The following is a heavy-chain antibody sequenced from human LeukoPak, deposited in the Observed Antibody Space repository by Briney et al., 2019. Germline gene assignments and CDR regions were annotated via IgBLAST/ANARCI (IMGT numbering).Heavy chain of an antibody. CDR3: ARESRGYRDFYYYYYGMDV. D-gene: IGHD5-18*01. J-gene: IGHJ6*02. CDR1: GFTFSSYS. Sequence: GGSLRLSCAASGFTFSSYSMNWVRQAPGKGLEWVSSISSSSSYIYYADSVKGRFTISRDNAKNSLYLQMNSLRAEDTAVYYCARESRGYRDFYYYYYGMDVWGQGTTVTVSS. CDR2: ISSSSSYI. V-gene: IGHV3-21*01.